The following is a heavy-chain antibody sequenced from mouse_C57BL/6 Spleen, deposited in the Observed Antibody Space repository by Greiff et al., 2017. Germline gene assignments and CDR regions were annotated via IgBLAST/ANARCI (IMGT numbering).Heavy chain of an antibody. CDR2: IRSKSNNYAT. J-gene: IGHJ3*01. D-gene: IGHD2-4*01. Sequence: EVKLVESGGGLVQPKGSLKLSCAASGFSFNTYAMNWVRQAPGKGLEWVARIRSKSNNYATYYADSVKDRFTISRDDSESMLYLQMNNLKTEDTAMYYCVRSYYDYDVAWFAYWGQGTLVTVSA. CDR3: VRSYYDYDVAWFAY. CDR1: GFSFNTYA. V-gene: IGHV10-1*01.